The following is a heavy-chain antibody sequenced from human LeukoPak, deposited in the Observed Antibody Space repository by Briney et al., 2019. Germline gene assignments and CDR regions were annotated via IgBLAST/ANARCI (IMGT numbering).Heavy chain of an antibody. CDR1: GGSFSGYY. Sequence: SETLSLTCAVYGGSFSGYYRSWIRQPPGKGLEWIGEINHSGSTNYNPSLKSRVTISVDTSKNQFSLKLSSVTAADTAVYYCARGRAARPFDYWGQGTLVTVSS. CDR3: ARGRAARPFDY. CDR2: INHSGST. D-gene: IGHD6-6*01. V-gene: IGHV4-34*01. J-gene: IGHJ4*02.